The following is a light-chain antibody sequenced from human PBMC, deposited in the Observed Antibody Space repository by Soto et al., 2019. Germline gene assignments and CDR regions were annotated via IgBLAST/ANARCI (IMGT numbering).Light chain of an antibody. CDR2: AAS. CDR3: LQDYNYPWT. CDR1: QDIRND. V-gene: IGKV1-6*01. J-gene: IGKJ1*01. Sequence: AIQMTQSPSSLSASVGDRVTIPCRASQDIRNDLGWYQEEVGQAPKLLIYAASNLQSGVPSRFIGSGSGTDFTLTISSLLPEDFATYYCLQDYNYPWTFGQGTKVEI.